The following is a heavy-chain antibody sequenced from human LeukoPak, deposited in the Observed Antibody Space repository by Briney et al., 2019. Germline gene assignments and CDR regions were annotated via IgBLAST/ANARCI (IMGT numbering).Heavy chain of an antibody. D-gene: IGHD3-3*01. V-gene: IGHV3-49*03. J-gene: IGHJ4*02. CDR2: IRSKAYGGTT. CDR3: TRDQTFGVVLY. Sequence: GGSLRLSCTASGFTFGDYAMSWFRQAPGKGLEWVGFIRSKAYGGTTEYAASVKGRFTISRDDSKSIAYLQMNSLKTEDTVVYYRTRDQTFGVVLYWSQGTLVTVSS. CDR1: GFTFGDYA.